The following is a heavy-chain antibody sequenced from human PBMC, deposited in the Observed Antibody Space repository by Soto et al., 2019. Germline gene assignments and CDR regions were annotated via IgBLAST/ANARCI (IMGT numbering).Heavy chain of an antibody. J-gene: IGHJ6*02. Sequence: SVKVSCKASGYTFTSYYIHWVRQAPGQGLEWMGIFNPTGDTASYAQKLQGRVTMTRDTSTGTAYMELGSLRSEDTAVYYCARGGRIVDTGIGYYYYHAMDVWGQGTTVTVSS. D-gene: IGHD5-18*01. CDR2: FNPTGDTA. CDR1: GYTFTSYY. CDR3: ARGGRIVDTGIGYYYYHAMDV. V-gene: IGHV1-46*01.